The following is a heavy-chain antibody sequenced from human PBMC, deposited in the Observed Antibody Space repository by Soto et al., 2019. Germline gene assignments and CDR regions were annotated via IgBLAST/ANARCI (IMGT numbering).Heavy chain of an antibody. D-gene: IGHD6-13*01. CDR1: GGTFSSYR. J-gene: IGHJ4*02. V-gene: IGHV1-69*13. Sequence: SVKVSCKASGGTFSSYRINWVRQAPGQGLEWVGGIVPIYRTADYAQKFQGRVTITADESARTSYMALRSLKSQDTAVYYCVRDSGAKLSSSWGQGTLVTVSS. CDR2: IVPIYRTA. CDR3: VRDSGAKLSSS.